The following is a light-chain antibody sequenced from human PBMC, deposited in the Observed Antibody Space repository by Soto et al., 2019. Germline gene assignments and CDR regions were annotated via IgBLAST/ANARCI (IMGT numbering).Light chain of an antibody. Sequence: EIVMTQSPDSLAVXXGXXXXIXXXSXXSVXYSSNDRSYLAWFQQKPGQPPKALIYWASSRESGVPDRFSGSGSGTDFTLSISSLQAEDVAVYFCQQYFTTPWTFGQGTKVDIK. V-gene: IGKV4-1*01. J-gene: IGKJ1*01. CDR2: WAS. CDR3: QQYFTTPWT. CDR1: XSVXYSSNDRSY.